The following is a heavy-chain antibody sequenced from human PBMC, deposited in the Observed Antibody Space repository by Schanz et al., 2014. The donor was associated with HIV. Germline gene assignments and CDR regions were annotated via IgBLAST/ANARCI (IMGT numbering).Heavy chain of an antibody. Sequence: QVQLVQSGAEVKKPGSSVKVSCKASGGNFSSYGISWVRQAPGQGLEWMGWISVYNGNTNYSEKLQGRVTMTTDTSTSTAYMELRSLTSDDTAVYYCARGQGWGATAFKFDYWGQGTLVTVST. D-gene: IGHD1-26*01. CDR1: GGNFSSYG. V-gene: IGHV1-18*01. CDR3: ARGQGWGATAFKFDY. J-gene: IGHJ4*02. CDR2: ISVYNGNT.